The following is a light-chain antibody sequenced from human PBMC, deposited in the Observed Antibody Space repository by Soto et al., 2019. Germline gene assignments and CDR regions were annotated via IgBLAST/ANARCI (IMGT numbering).Light chain of an antibody. Sequence: ETVLTQSPATLSVSPGGGATLSCRTSQSINDNLAWYQQKHGQPPRLLIYDASTTATGFPARFSGGGFGTEGTITINSLQSEDFEVYDGQQYNNWPLTFGGGTKVDIK. CDR3: QQYNNWPLT. CDR1: QSINDN. CDR2: DAS. J-gene: IGKJ4*01. V-gene: IGKV3D-15*01.